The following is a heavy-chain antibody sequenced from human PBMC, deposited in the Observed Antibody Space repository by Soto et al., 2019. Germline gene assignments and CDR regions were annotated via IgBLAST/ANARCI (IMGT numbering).Heavy chain of an antibody. V-gene: IGHV3-33*01. D-gene: IGHD4-17*01. CDR1: GFTFSSYG. Sequence: QVQLVESGGGVVQPGRSLRLSCAASGFTFSSYGMHWVRQAPGKGLEWVAVIWYDGSNKYYADSVKGRFTISRDNSKNTLYLQMNSLRAEDTAVYYCARGGSTVTTDSNTDVWGQGTTVTVSS. CDR2: IWYDGSNK. CDR3: ARGGSTVTTDSNTDV. J-gene: IGHJ6*02.